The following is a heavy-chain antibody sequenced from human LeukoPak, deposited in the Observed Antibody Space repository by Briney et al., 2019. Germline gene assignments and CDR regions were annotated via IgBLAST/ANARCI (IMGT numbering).Heavy chain of an antibody. V-gene: IGHV4-34*01. J-gene: IGHJ4*02. CDR3: ALAVAGEFDY. D-gene: IGHD6-19*01. Sequence: SETLSLTCAVYGGSFSGYYWSWIRQPPGKGLEWIGEINHSGSTNYNPSHKSRVTISVDTSKNQFSLRLSSVTAADTAVYYCALAVAGEFDYWGQGTLVTVSS. CDR2: INHSGST. CDR1: GGSFSGYY.